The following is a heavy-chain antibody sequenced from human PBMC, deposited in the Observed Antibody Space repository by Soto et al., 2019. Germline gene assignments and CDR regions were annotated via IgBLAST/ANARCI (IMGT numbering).Heavy chain of an antibody. J-gene: IGHJ6*02. CDR2: ISGSGGSS. CDR3: AKVTKRAAAGRYEYYKYGMDV. V-gene: IGHV3-23*01. Sequence: GGSLRLSCAAAGFAFSTYAMTWVRQAQGKGLEWVSVISGSGGSSYYAASVKGRFTISRDNSKNTLFLQMNGLRAEDTAVYYCAKVTKRAAAGRYEYYKYGMDVWGQVTTVTVSS. D-gene: IGHD6-13*01. CDR1: GFAFSTYA.